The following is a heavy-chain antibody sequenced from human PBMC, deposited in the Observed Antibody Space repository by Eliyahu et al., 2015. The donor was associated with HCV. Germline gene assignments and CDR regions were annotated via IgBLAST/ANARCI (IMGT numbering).Heavy chain of an antibody. CDR1: GSMNNYY. CDR3: TRGSIKSDV. V-gene: IGHV4-4*07. Sequence: QVQVQESGPGLVKPSETLSLICTVSGSMNNYYWSWIRQPAGNKLEWIGRIFPSGITDYNPSLKSRVTMSVDTSKNQFSLNLRSVTAADTAVYYCTRGSIKSDVWGQGTTVTVSS. J-gene: IGHJ6*02. CDR2: IFPSGIT.